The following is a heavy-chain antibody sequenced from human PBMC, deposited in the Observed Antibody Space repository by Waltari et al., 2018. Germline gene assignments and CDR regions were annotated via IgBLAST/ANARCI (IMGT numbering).Heavy chain of an antibody. J-gene: IGHJ4*02. V-gene: IGHV3-7*01. CDR3: ARDHWFSLDL. CDR2: IKKDGTGE. CDR1: GFPVSANG. Sequence: EEQVVESGGGLVQPGGSLRLSCVACGFPVSANGMVWVRQAPGKELEWVAKIKKDGTGEMYVDSVKGRFTISKDNTKNSVFLQMNSLRAEDTAVYYCARDHWFSLDLWGQGTLVTVSS. D-gene: IGHD3-9*01.